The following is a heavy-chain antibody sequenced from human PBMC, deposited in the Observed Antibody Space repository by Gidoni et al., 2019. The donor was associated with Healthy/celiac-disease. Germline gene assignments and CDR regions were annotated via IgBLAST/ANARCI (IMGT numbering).Heavy chain of an antibody. CDR3: ARGDYYGSGSWGMDV. Sequence: LQLQESGSGLVKPSQTLSLTCAVSGGSISSGGYSWSWIRQPPGKGLEWIGYIYHSGSTYYNPSLKSRVTISVDRSKNQFSLKLSSVTAADTAVYYCARGDYYGSGSWGMDVWGQGTTVTVSS. J-gene: IGHJ6*02. CDR1: GGSISSGGYS. CDR2: IYHSGST. V-gene: IGHV4-30-2*01. D-gene: IGHD3-10*01.